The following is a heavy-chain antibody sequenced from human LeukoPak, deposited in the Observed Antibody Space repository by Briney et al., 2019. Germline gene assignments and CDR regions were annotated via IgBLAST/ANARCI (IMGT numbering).Heavy chain of an antibody. Sequence: PGGSLRLSCVTSGFSLSSHWMHWVRQAPGTGPVWVSYIDNDGTHTTYADSVRGRFTVSRDNAKNTLYLQMTGLRAEDTAVYYCTRGGFNHNTDVWGKGTTVTVSS. CDR3: TRGGFNHNTDV. CDR2: IDNDGTHT. CDR1: GFSLSSHW. V-gene: IGHV3-74*01. J-gene: IGHJ6*03.